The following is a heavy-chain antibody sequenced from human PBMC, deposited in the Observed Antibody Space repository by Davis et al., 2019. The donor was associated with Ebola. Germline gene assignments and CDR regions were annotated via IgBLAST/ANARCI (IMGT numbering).Heavy chain of an antibody. V-gene: IGHV3-21*01. CDR3: ARVGPSGYSPGYMDV. CDR2: ISSSSSYI. CDR1: GFTFSSYS. Sequence: GESLKISCAASGFTFSSYSMNWVRQAPGKGLEWVSSISSSSSYIYYADSVKGRFTISRDNAKNSLYLQMDSLRAEDTAVYYCARVGPSGYSPGYMDVWGKGTTVTVSS. D-gene: IGHD3-3*01. J-gene: IGHJ6*03.